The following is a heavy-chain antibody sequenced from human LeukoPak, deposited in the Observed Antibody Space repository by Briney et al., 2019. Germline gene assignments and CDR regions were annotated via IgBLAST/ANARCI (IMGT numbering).Heavy chain of an antibody. Sequence: GGSLRLSCAASGFTFSDTWMHWVRQAPGKGLGWVSRIRSDGSDTRYAESVKGRFTISRDNSKNTLYLQMNSLRAEDTAVYYCAELGITMIGGVWGKGTTVTISS. CDR1: GFTFSDTW. CDR2: IRSDGSDT. J-gene: IGHJ6*04. D-gene: IGHD3-10*02. V-gene: IGHV3-74*01. CDR3: AELGITMIGGV.